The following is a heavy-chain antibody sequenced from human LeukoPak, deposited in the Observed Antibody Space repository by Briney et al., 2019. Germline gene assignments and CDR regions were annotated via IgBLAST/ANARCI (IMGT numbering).Heavy chain of an antibody. V-gene: IGHV3-23*01. CDR2: ISGGGGDT. D-gene: IGHD6-13*01. CDR3: AKGRISGDAGLDY. J-gene: IGHJ4*02. CDR1: GFTFSSYA. Sequence: GGSLRLSCAASGFTFSSYAMSWVRQAPGKGLEWVSSISGGGGDTYYGDSVKGRFTISRDNSKNTLYLQVNSLRAEDTAVFYCAKGRISGDAGLDYWGQGTLVTVSS.